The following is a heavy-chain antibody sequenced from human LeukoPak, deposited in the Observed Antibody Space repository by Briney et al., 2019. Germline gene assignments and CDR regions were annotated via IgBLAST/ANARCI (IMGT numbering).Heavy chain of an antibody. D-gene: IGHD3-22*01. CDR2: SAGSGGST. Sequence: GGSLRLSCAAAGFTFPRHGMSGVRQAPGKGLEWVASSAGSGGSTHYADSVKGRFTISRDNSQNTVYLHMNSLRADDTAVYYCAQEHFDTSGYYSRFDNWGQGILVTVSS. CDR3: AQEHFDTSGYYSRFDN. V-gene: IGHV3-23*01. J-gene: IGHJ4*02. CDR1: GFTFPRHG.